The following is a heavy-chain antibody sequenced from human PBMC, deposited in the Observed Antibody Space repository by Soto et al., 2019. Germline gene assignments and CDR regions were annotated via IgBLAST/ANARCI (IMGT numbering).Heavy chain of an antibody. Sequence: GASVKVSCKASGGTFSSYAISWVRQAPGQGLEWMGGIIPIFGTANYAQKFQGRVTITADESTSTAYMELSSLRSEDTAVYYCASLVVVVAARVFGDYWGQGTLVTVSS. CDR1: GGTFSSYA. D-gene: IGHD2-15*01. CDR2: IIPIFGTA. CDR3: ASLVVVVAARVFGDY. J-gene: IGHJ4*02. V-gene: IGHV1-69*13.